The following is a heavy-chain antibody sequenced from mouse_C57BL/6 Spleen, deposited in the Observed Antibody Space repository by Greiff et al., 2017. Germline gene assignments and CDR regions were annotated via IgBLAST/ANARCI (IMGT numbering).Heavy chain of an antibody. CDR1: GFTFSNYW. CDR3: TVGYYGSFYFDD. D-gene: IGHD1-1*01. Sequence: EVQRVESGGGLVQPGGSMKLSCVASGFTFSNYWMNWVRQSPEKGLEWVAQIRLKSDNYATHYAESVKGRFTISRDDSKSSVYLQMNNLRAEDTGIYYCTVGYYGSFYFDDWGQGTTLTVSS. CDR2: IRLKSDNYAT. J-gene: IGHJ2*01. V-gene: IGHV6-3*01.